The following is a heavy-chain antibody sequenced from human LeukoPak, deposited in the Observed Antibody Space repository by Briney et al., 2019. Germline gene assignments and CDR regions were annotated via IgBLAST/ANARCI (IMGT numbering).Heavy chain of an antibody. D-gene: IGHD6-19*01. CDR2: IIPLFGTA. V-gene: IGHV1-69*06. CDR3: ARSYSSGWDDAFDI. CDR1: GGTFSSYA. J-gene: IGHJ3*02. Sequence: SVKVSCKASGGTFSSYAISWVRHAPGQGLEWMGGIIPLFGTANYAQKLQGRVKITADKSRSTADRELSSLRTEDTAVDYCARSYSSGWDDAFDIWGQGTMVTVSS.